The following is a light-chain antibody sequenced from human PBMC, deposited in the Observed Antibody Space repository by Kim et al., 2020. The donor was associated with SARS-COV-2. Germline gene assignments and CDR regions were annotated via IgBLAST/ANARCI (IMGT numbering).Light chain of an antibody. CDR3: QQYGSSPLT. Sequence: SPGERATLSCRASQSVSSSYVAWYQQKPGQAPRLLIYGASSRATGIPDMFSGSGSGTDFTLTISRLEPEDFAVYYCQQYGSSPLTFGGGTKVDIK. CDR2: GAS. J-gene: IGKJ4*01. V-gene: IGKV3-20*01. CDR1: QSVSSSY.